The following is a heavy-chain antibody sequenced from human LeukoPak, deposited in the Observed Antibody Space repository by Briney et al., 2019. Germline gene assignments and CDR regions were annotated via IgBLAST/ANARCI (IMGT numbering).Heavy chain of an antibody. J-gene: IGHJ4*02. CDR3: AKAPSITMVRGVLPPIDY. V-gene: IGHV3-20*04. D-gene: IGHD3-10*01. Sequence: PGGSLRLSCAASGFTFDDYGMSWVRQAPGKGLEWVSGINWNGGSTGYADSVKGRFTISRDNAKNSLYLQMNSLRAEDTALYYCAKAPSITMVRGVLPPIDYWGQGTLVTVSS. CDR1: GFTFDDYG. CDR2: INWNGGST.